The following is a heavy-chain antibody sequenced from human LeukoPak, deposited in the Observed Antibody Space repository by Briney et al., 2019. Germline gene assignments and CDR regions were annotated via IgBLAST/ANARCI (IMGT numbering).Heavy chain of an antibody. J-gene: IGHJ4*02. D-gene: IGHD4-17*01. V-gene: IGHV5-51*01. CDR3: TRMPTVTTIDY. CDR2: IYPGDSDT. Sequence: LGESLKISCKGSGYSFTTYSTAWVRQMPGKGLEWMGIIYPGDSDTRYSPSFQGQVTISADKSISTAYLQWSSLRASDTAIYYCTRMPTVTTIDYWGQGTLVTVSS. CDR1: GYSFTTYS.